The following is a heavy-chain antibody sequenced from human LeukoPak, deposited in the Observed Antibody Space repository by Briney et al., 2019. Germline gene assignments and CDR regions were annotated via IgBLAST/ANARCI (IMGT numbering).Heavy chain of an antibody. CDR1: GFTFSSCG. Sequence: PGGSLRLSCAASGFTFSSCGMHWVRQAPGKGLEWVAVITYDGDTTYFEDSVKGRLTISRDTSKSTLYLQMNSLGAEDTAVYYCVKEQGSGSYRTADYWGQGTLVTVSS. J-gene: IGHJ4*02. V-gene: IGHV3-30*18. D-gene: IGHD3-10*01. CDR2: ITYDGDTT. CDR3: VKEQGSGSYRTADY.